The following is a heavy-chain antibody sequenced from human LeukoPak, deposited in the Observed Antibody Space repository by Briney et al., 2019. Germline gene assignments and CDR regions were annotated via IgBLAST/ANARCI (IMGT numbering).Heavy chain of an antibody. J-gene: IGHJ6*02. CDR1: GGSISSSNW. CDR3: ARLRITGGHYYQHGLDV. V-gene: IGHV4-4*02. Sequence: SGTLSLTCAVSGGSISSSNWWNWVGQPPGKELEWMGQIYHSGSTNYSPSLKSRVTISVNKSKNQFSLKLSSVTAADTAVYYCARLRITGGHYYQHGLDVWGQGTTVTVSS. CDR2: IYHSGST. D-gene: IGHD2-8*02.